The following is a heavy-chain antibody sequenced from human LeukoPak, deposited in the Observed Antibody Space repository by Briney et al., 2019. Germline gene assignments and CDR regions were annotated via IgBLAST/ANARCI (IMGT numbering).Heavy chain of an antibody. V-gene: IGHV3-33*01. CDR3: STVEHF. J-gene: IGHJ4*02. CDR1: GFTFSSYG. CDR2: MWYDGSNK. D-gene: IGHD1-1*01. Sequence: GGSLRLSCAASGFTFSSYGMHWVRQAPGKGLEWVAIMWYDGSNKYYTDSVKGRFTISRDNSKNTLYLQMNSLRVEDTGLYYCSTVEHFWGQGTLVTVSS.